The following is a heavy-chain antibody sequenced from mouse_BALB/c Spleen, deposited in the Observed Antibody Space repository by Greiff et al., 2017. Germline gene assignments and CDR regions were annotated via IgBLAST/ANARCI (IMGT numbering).Heavy chain of an antibody. V-gene: IGHV1S81*02. CDR2: INPSNGGT. CDR3: TRQGDYGSAWFAY. CDR1: GYTFTSYY. Sequence: QVQLQQPGAELVKPGASVKLSCKASGYTFTSYYMYWVKQRPGQGLEWIGGINPSNGGTNFNEKFKSKATLTVDKSSSTAYMQLSSLTSEDSAVYYCTRQGDYGSAWFAYWGQGTLVTVSA. J-gene: IGHJ3*01. D-gene: IGHD1-1*01.